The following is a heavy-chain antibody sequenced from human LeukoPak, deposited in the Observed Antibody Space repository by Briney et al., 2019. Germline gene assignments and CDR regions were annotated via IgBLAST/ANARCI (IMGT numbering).Heavy chain of an antibody. CDR1: GFTFSSYG. V-gene: IGHV3-30*02. CDR2: IRCDGSNK. J-gene: IGHJ4*02. Sequence: GGSLRLSCATSGFTFSSYGMHWVRQAPGKGLEWVAFIRCDGSNKYYADSVKGRFTISRDNSKNTLYLQMNSLRAEDTAVYYCAKDYAPPRYWGQGTLVTVSS. CDR3: AKDYAPPRY. D-gene: IGHD4-17*01.